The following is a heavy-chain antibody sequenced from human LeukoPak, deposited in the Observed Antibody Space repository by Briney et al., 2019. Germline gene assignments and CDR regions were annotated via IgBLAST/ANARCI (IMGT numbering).Heavy chain of an antibody. V-gene: IGHV1-69*13. J-gene: IGHJ6*03. CDR1: GGTFSSYA. CDR3: ARSGESGSYPVPHYYYNYMDV. D-gene: IGHD1-26*01. Sequence: SVKVSCKASGGTFSSYAISRVRQAPGQGLEWMGGIIPIFGTANYAQKFQGRVTITADESTSTAYMELSSLRSEDTAVYYCARSGESGSYPVPHYYYNYMDVWGKGTTVTVSS. CDR2: IIPIFGTA.